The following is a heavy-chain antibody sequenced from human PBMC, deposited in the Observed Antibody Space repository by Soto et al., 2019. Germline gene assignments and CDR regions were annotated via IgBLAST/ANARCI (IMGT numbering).Heavy chain of an antibody. J-gene: IGHJ4*02. CDR2: INAGNGNT. D-gene: IGHD6-6*01. CDR1: GYTFTSYA. Sequence: QVQLVQSGAEVKKPGASVKVSCKASGYTFTSYAMHWVRQAPGQRLEWMGWINAGNGNTKYSQKFQGIVTITRDTSASTAYMELSSLSDEDTAVYYCARYSSSSGGIFDFWGQGTLVTVSS. CDR3: ARYSSSSGGIFDF. V-gene: IGHV1-3*01.